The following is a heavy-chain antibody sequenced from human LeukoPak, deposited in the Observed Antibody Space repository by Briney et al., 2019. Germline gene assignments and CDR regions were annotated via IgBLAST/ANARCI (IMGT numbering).Heavy chain of an antibody. D-gene: IGHD3-22*01. CDR1: GFTFSSYS. J-gene: IGHJ1*01. CDR2: IISSRSYI. Sequence: GGSLRLSCAASGFTFSSYSMNWVRQAPGKGLEWVSSIISSRSYIYYADSVKGRFTISRDNAKNSVYLKMNSLRAEDTAVYYCARDALPYYFDSSPIQHWGQGTLVTVSS. V-gene: IGHV3-21*01. CDR3: ARDALPYYFDSSPIQH.